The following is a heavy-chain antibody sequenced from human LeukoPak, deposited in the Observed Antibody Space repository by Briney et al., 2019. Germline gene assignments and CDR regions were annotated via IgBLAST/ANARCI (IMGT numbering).Heavy chain of an antibody. Sequence: GGSLRLSCAGSGFSLSTFWMHWVRQAPGKGLVWVSRIDYDGSTTTYADSVKGRFTISRDNAKNTLYLQMNSLRAEDTAVYYCAELGITMIGGVWGKGTTVTISS. CDR1: GFSLSTFW. D-gene: IGHD3-10*02. V-gene: IGHV3-74*01. J-gene: IGHJ6*04. CDR3: AELGITMIGGV. CDR2: IDYDGSTT.